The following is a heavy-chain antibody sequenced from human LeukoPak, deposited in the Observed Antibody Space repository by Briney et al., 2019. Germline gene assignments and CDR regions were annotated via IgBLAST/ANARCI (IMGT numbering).Heavy chain of an antibody. CDR3: VRDRAAAGTRIFDY. CDR1: GYTFTSYG. V-gene: IGHV1-18*01. CDR2: ISAYNGNT. Sequence: ASVKVSCKASGYTFTSYGISWVRQAPGQGLEWMGWISAYNGNTNYAQKLQGRVTMTTDTSTSTAYMELRSLRSDDTAVYYCVRDRAAAGTRIFDYWGQGTLVTVSS. D-gene: IGHD6-13*01. J-gene: IGHJ4*02.